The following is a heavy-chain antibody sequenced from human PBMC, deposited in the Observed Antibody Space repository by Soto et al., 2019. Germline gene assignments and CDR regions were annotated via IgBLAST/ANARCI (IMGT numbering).Heavy chain of an antibody. V-gene: IGHV3-48*01. Sequence: EVQLVESGGGLVQPGGSLRLSCAASGITFSSYSMNWVRQAPGKGLEWVSYISSSSTTIYYADSVKGRFTISRDNAKNSLYMQMNSLRAEDTAVYYCARGGGDYGWFDPWGQGTLVTVSS. CDR1: GITFSSYS. J-gene: IGHJ5*02. CDR2: ISSSSTTI. D-gene: IGHD4-17*01. CDR3: ARGGGDYGWFDP.